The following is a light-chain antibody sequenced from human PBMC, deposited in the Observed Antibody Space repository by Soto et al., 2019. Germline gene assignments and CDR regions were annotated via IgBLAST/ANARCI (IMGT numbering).Light chain of an antibody. Sequence: QSALTQPASVSGSPGQSITFSCTGTSSDVGGHSYVSWYQQRPGKAPRLMIYEVSNRPSGVSNRFSGSKSGNTASLTISGLQAEDEADYYCSSYSSSSIWVFGGGTKLTVL. CDR3: SSYSSSSIWV. CDR1: SSDVGGHSY. J-gene: IGLJ3*02. V-gene: IGLV2-14*01. CDR2: EVS.